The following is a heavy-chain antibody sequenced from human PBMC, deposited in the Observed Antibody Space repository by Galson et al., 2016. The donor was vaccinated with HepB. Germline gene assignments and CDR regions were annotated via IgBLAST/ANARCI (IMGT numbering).Heavy chain of an antibody. CDR1: GGTFSNYA. Sequence: SVKVSCKASGGTFSNYAMSWVRQAPGQGLEWMGGIVPIFRTAKYAQKFQGRVTITADASTSTVFMDMSSLRSEDTAVYYCARTTENYYDSRVYYQIYWYFDLWGHGPLVTVSS. V-gene: IGHV1-69*13. J-gene: IGHJ2*01. CDR3: ARTTENYYDSRVYYQIYWYFDL. D-gene: IGHD3-22*01. CDR2: IVPIFRTA.